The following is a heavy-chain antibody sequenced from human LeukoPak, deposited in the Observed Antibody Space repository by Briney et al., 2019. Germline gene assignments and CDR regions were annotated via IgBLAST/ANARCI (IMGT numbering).Heavy chain of an antibody. J-gene: IGHJ4*02. Sequence: PSQTLSLTCTVSGGSISSGSYYWSWIRQPAGTGLEWIGRIYTSGSTNYNPSLKSRVTISVDTSKNQFSLKLSSVTAADTAVYYCARHPHYYDSSGYYYWGQGTLVTVSS. CDR3: ARHPHYYDSSGYYY. V-gene: IGHV4-61*02. CDR1: GGSISSGSYY. CDR2: IYTSGST. D-gene: IGHD3-22*01.